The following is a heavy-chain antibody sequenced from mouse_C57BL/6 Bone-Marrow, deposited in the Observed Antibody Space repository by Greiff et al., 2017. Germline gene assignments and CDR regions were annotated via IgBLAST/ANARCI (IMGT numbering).Heavy chain of an antibody. CDR3: ARWSYYGSYFDY. J-gene: IGHJ2*01. CDR2: IDPSDSYT. Sequence: VQLQQPGAELVMPGASVKLSCKASGYTFTSYWMHWVKQRPGQGLEWIGEIDPSDSYTNSKQKFKGKSTLTVDKSSSTAYMQLSSLTSEDSAVYYCARWSYYGSYFDYWGQGTTLTVSS. D-gene: IGHD1-1*01. CDR1: GYTFTSYW. V-gene: IGHV1-69*01.